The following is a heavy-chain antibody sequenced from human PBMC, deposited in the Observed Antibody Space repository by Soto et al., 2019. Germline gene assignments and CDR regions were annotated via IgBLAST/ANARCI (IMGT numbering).Heavy chain of an antibody. CDR3: ARDRLMATAGTGRHYFGLDV. Sequence: TLSLTCTVSGGSIRSGGYYWSWVRQSPRRGLEWIGNIYYSGSTYYNPSLKSRLTISVDTSKNQFSLNLSSVTAADTAVYYCARDRLMATAGTGRHYFGLDVWGQGTTVTVSS. CDR1: GGSIRSGGYY. V-gene: IGHV4-31*03. J-gene: IGHJ6*02. D-gene: IGHD5-18*01. CDR2: IYYSGST.